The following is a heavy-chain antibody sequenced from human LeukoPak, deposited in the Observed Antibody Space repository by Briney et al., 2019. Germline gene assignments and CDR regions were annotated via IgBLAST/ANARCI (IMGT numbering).Heavy chain of an antibody. CDR3: ARGRWLRYFDWLPQKNWFDP. V-gene: IGHV1-18*01. CDR1: GYTFISYD. CDR2: ISAYNGNS. J-gene: IGHJ5*02. Sequence: ASVKVSCKASGYTFISYDISWVRQAPGQGLEWMGWISAYNGNSNYAQKLQGRVTLTTDTSTRTAYMELRSLRSDDTAVYYCARGRWLRYFDWLPQKNWFDPWGQGTLVTVSS. D-gene: IGHD3-9*01.